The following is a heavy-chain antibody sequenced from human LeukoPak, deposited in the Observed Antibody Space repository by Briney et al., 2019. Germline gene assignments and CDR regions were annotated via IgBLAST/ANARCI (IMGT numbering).Heavy chain of an antibody. CDR2: ISAYNGNT. Sequence: ASVKVSCKASGYTFTSSGISWVRQAPGQGLEWRGWISAYNGNTNYAQKLQGRVTMTTDTCTSTAYMELRSLRSDDTAVYYCARDSPNWNYGSWGWFDPWGQGTLVTVSS. V-gene: IGHV1-18*01. CDR1: GYTFTSSG. CDR3: ARDSPNWNYGSWGWFDP. D-gene: IGHD1-7*01. J-gene: IGHJ5*02.